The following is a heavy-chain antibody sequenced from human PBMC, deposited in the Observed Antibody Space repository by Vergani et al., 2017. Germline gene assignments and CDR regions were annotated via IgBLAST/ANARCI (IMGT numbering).Heavy chain of an antibody. CDR3: ARGVRRAMVPLNVFDY. V-gene: IGHV3-33*01. CDR1: GFTFSSYG. J-gene: IGHJ4*02. Sequence: QVQLVESGGGVVQPGRSLRLSCAASGFTFSSYGMHWVRQAPGKGLEWVAVIWYDGSNKYYADSVKGRFTISRDNSKNTLYLQMNSLRAEDTAVYYCARGVRRAMVPLNVFDYWGQGTLVTVSS. CDR2: IWYDGSNK. D-gene: IGHD5-18*01.